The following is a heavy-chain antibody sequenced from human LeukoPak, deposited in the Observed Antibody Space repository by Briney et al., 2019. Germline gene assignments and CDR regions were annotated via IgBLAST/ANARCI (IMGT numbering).Heavy chain of an antibody. J-gene: IGHJ4*02. Sequence: GGSLRLSCVVSGFTFSDYWMSWVRQAPGKGLEWVANIQQHGSEKYYVESVKGRFTISRDNAKNSLYLQMNSLRAEDTALYYCARDGDTSGYSDWGQGTLVTVSS. CDR1: GFTFSDYW. CDR2: IQQHGSEK. CDR3: ARDGDTSGYSD. V-gene: IGHV3-7*01. D-gene: IGHD3-22*01.